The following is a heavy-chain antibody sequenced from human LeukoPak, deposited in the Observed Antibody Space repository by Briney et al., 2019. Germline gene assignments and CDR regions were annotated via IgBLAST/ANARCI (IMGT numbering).Heavy chain of an antibody. V-gene: IGHV3-33*01. CDR2: IWFDGSSG. J-gene: IGHJ4*02. D-gene: IGHD3-10*01. Sequence: GGSLRLSCAASGFTFSSYGMHWVRQAPGKGLEWVAVIWFDGSSGYYADSVKGRFTISRDNPKNTLYLQMNSLRAEDTAVYYCTRESGSGNYYYDYWGQGTLVTVSS. CDR1: GFTFSSYG. CDR3: TRESGSGNYYYDY.